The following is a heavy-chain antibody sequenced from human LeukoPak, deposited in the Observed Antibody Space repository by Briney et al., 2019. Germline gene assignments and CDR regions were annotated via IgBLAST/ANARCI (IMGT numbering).Heavy chain of an antibody. Sequence: ASVTVSCKASGYTFTSYGISWVRQAPGQGLEWMGWISAYNGNTNYAQKLQGRVTMTTDTSTSTAYMELRSLRSDDTAVYYCASVGATTEVFDYWGQGTLVTVSS. CDR1: GYTFTSYG. CDR3: ASVGATTEVFDY. D-gene: IGHD1-26*01. J-gene: IGHJ4*02. V-gene: IGHV1-18*01. CDR2: ISAYNGNT.